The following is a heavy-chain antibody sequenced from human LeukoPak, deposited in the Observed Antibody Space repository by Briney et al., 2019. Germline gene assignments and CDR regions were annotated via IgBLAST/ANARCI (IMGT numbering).Heavy chain of an antibody. CDR3: ARLDRADYSTSPVPYYNYYMNA. CDR2: IDNDGSST. D-gene: IGHD6-13*01. V-gene: IGHV3-74*01. J-gene: IGHJ6*03. Sequence: GGSLRLSCAASGFTFKSYWIHWVRQVPGKGLVWVSRIDNDGSSTSYADSVRGRFTVSRDNAQYLAYLQMNSLRAEDTAVYYCARLDRADYSTSPVPYYNYYMNAWDKGTTVIVSS. CDR1: GFTFKSYW.